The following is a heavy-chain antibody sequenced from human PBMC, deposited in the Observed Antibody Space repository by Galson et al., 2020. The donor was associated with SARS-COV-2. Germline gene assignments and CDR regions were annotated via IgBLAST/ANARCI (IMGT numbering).Heavy chain of an antibody. V-gene: IGHV4-34*01. CDR1: GGSFSGYF. Sequence: PSETLSLTCAVYGGSFSGYFWSWIRQFPGKGLEWIGEIHHSGITNYNPSLESRATMSVDTSKNQFSLKLSSVTAADTAVYYCARVERRVGYFDVLTSNYKSFDYWGQGTLVTVSS. D-gene: IGHD3-9*01. CDR2: IHHSGIT. J-gene: IGHJ4*02. CDR3: ARVERRVGYFDVLTSNYKSFDY.